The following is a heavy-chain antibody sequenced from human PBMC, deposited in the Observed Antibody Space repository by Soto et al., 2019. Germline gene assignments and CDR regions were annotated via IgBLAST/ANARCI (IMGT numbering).Heavy chain of an antibody. CDR1: GGTFSSYA. D-gene: IGHD5-12*01. V-gene: IGHV1-69*01. CDR3: AREEGATIPKYYYYGMDV. CDR2: IIPIFGTA. J-gene: IGHJ6*02. Sequence: QVQLVRSGAEVKKPGSSVKVSCKASGGTFSSYAISWVRQAPGQGLEWMGGIIPIFGTANYAQKFQGRVTITADESTSTAYMELSSLRSEDTAVYYCAREEGATIPKYYYYGMDVWGQGTTVTVSS.